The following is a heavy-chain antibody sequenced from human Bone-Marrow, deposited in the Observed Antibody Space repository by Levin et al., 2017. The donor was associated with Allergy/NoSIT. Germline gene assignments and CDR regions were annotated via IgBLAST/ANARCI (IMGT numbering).Heavy chain of an antibody. CDR2: ISGSGGGT. Sequence: PGGSLRLSCAASGFTFSRYAMTWVRQAPGKGLEWVSGISGSGGGTYYADSVKGRFTISRDNSKNTLYLQMNSLRAEDTAVYYCANPPARHTSGWFYYSMDVWGQGTTVTVSS. CDR1: GFTFSRYA. D-gene: IGHD6-19*01. J-gene: IGHJ6*02. V-gene: IGHV3-23*01. CDR3: ANPPARHTSGWFYYSMDV.